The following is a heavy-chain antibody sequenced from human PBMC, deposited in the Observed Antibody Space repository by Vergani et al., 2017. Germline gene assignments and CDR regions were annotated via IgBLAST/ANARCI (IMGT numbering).Heavy chain of an antibody. V-gene: IGHV5-51*01. D-gene: IGHD2-2*01. CDR2: IYPGDADT. Sequence: EVQLVQSGAEVKKPGESLKISCKGSGYSVTSYWIGWVRQMPGKGLEWMGSIYPGDADTRYSPSFQGQVTIAADKSISTAYLHWSSLKASDTAMYYCASASHEYCSSTSCRPHLFDIWGQGTMVTVSS. CDR3: ASASHEYCSSTSCRPHLFDI. J-gene: IGHJ3*02. CDR1: GYSVTSYW.